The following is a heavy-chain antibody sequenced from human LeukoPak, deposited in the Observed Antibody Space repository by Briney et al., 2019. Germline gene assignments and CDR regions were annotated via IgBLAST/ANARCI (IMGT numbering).Heavy chain of an antibody. CDR1: GFTFSTFA. Sequence: GGSLRLSCAASGFTFSTFAMSWVRQAPGKGLEWVSTVSGGGYNTYYADSVKGRFTISRDNSKNTLCLQMNSLRAEGTAVYFCARFLYNSYYNGMDVWGQGTTVTVSS. CDR2: VSGGGYNT. V-gene: IGHV3-23*01. CDR3: ARFLYNSYYNGMDV. J-gene: IGHJ6*02. D-gene: IGHD1-14*01.